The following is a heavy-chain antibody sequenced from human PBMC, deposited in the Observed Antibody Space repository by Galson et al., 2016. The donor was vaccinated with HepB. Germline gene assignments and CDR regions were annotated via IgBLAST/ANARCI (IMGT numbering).Heavy chain of an antibody. CDR1: GASIRSSTW. J-gene: IGHJ5*02. V-gene: IGHV4-4*02. CDR3: ARERDCSRSTCYSGGGWFDP. Sequence: SETLSLTCAVSGASIRSSTWWSWVRQPPGKGLEWIGEIYHSGTTNYNPSLKSRVTISPDTSKNQFSLKVTSVTAADTAVYFCARERDCSRSTCYSGGGWFDPWGQGTLVTVSS. CDR2: IYHSGTT. D-gene: IGHD2-2*01.